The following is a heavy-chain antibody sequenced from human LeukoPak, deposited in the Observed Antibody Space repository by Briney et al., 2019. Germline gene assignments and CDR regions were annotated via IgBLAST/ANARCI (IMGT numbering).Heavy chain of an antibody. V-gene: IGHV4-31*03. CDR3: ASGRQFIGVVSNYYYYGMDV. D-gene: IGHD3-3*01. CDR1: GGSISSGGYY. J-gene: IGHJ6*02. Sequence: SETLSLTCTVSGGSISSGGYYWSWIRQHPGKGLEWIGYIYYSGSTYYNPSLKSRVTISVDTSKNQFSLKLSSVTAADTAVYYCASGRQFIGVVSNYYYYGMDVWGQGTTVTVSS. CDR2: IYYSGST.